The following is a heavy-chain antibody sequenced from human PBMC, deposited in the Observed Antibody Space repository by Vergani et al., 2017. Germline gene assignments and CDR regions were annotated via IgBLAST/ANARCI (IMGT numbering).Heavy chain of an antibody. CDR2: ILYDGSNK. D-gene: IGHD2-15*01. CDR3: AKAQKSVVVVAAVDY. V-gene: IGHV3-30*18. J-gene: IGHJ4*02. Sequence: VQLVESGGGVVQPGRSLRLSCAASGFTFSSYGMHWVRQAPGKGLEWVAVILYDGSNKYYADSVKGRFTISRDNSKNTLYLQMNSLRAEDTAVYYCAKAQKSVVVVAAVDYWGQGTLVTVSS. CDR1: GFTFSSYG.